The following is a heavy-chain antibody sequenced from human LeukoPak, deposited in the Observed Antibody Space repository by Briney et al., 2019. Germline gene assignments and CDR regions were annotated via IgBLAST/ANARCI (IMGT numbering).Heavy chain of an antibody. D-gene: IGHD3-22*01. CDR1: GASFNSDDQY. Sequence: SETLSLTCTVSGASFNSDDQYWNWIRQSPGKGLEWIGSIHPSGMLYKNPSLESRVTMSRDTSNNQFFLNLNSVTAADTAVYFCSRGLDSRKLGYWGQGILVTVSS. V-gene: IGHV4-31*03. CDR2: IHPSGML. CDR3: SRGLDSRKLGY. J-gene: IGHJ4*02.